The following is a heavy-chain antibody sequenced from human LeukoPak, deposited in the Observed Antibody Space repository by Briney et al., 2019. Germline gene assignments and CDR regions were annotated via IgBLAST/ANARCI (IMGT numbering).Heavy chain of an antibody. CDR2: IKQDGNLK. CDR1: GFTFSNFW. V-gene: IGHV3-7*01. D-gene: IGHD1-26*01. Sequence: GGSLRLSCAASGFTFSNFWMTWVRQAPGKGLEWVANIKQDGNLKTYVDSVKGRFTISRDNSKNTLYLQMNSLRAEDTAVYYCAKGYGWEASYYYYYMDVWGKGTTVTVSS. CDR3: AKGYGWEASYYYYYMDV. J-gene: IGHJ6*03.